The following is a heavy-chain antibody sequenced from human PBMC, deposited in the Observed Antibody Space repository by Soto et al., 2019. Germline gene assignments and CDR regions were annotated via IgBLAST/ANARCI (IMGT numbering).Heavy chain of an antibody. CDR2: IYPGDSDT. V-gene: IGHV5-51*01. CDR1: GYSFTSYW. CDR3: ARHFYCSSTSCYGSYYYGMDV. J-gene: IGHJ6*02. D-gene: IGHD2-2*01. Sequence: PGESLKISCKGSGYSFTSYWIGWVRQMPGKGLEWMGIIYPGDSDTRYSPSFQGQVTISADKSISTAYLQWSSLKASDTAMYYCARHFYCSSTSCYGSYYYGMDVWGQGTTVTVSS.